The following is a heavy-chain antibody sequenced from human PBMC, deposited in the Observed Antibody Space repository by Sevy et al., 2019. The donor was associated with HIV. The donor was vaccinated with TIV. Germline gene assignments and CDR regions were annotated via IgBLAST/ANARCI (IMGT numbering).Heavy chain of an antibody. V-gene: IGHV3-49*04. CDR2: LKSKAHGGTL. CDR1: GFTFGDYC. J-gene: IGHJ4*02. Sequence: GGSLRLSCTVSGFTFGDYCMSWVRQAPGKGLEWVAFLKSKAHGGTLDYAASGKGRFTISRDDSKNIVHLQMNELRTEDTAIYYCTRWKGAHSIFDYWGQGALVTVSS. CDR3: TRWKGAHSIFDY. D-gene: IGHD1-1*01.